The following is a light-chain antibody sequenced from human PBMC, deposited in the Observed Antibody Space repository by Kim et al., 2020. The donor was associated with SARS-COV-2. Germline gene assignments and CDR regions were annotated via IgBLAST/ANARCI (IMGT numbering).Light chain of an antibody. V-gene: IGLV2-14*03. CDR2: DVT. Sequence: GQSITISCTGTSSDVGYYNYVSWYQQHPGKVPKLMIYDVTNRPSGVSNRFSGSKSGNTASLTISSLQAEDEADYYCSSYTRSSLVVFGGGTQLTVL. CDR1: SSDVGYYNY. CDR3: SSYTRSSLVV. J-gene: IGLJ2*01.